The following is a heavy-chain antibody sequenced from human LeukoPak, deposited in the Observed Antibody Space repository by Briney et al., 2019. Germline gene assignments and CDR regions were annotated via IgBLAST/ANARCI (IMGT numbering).Heavy chain of an antibody. V-gene: IGHV3-48*01. Sequence: PGGSLRLSCAASGFTFSSYNMNWVRQAPGKGLEWVSYISSSSSTIYYADSVKGQFTISRDNSKNTLYLQMNSLRAEDTAVYYCAKDYYQPLLMLYGEGLNFFDYWGQGTLVTVSS. CDR1: GFTFSSYN. CDR3: AKDYYQPLLMLYGEGLNFFDY. CDR2: ISSSSSTI. D-gene: IGHD2-8*01. J-gene: IGHJ4*02.